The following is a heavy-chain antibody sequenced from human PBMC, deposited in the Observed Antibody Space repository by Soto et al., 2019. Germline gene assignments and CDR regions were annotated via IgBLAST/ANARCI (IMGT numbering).Heavy chain of an antibody. CDR1: GFTFSSYA. CDR3: AKMGDIVVVPAAIRSWFDP. V-gene: IGHV3-23*01. CDR2: ISGSGGST. D-gene: IGHD2-2*01. J-gene: IGHJ5*02. Sequence: EVQLLESGGGLVQPGGSLRLSCAASGFTFSSYAMSWVRQAPGKGLEWVSAISGSGGSTYYADSVKGRFTISRDNSKNXRXXQMNSRRAEDTAVYYCAKMGDIVVVPAAIRSWFDPWGQGTLVTVSS.